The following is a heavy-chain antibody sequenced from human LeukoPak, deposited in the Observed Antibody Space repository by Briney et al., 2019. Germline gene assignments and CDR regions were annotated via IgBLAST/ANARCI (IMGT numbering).Heavy chain of an antibody. Sequence: PSETLSLTCTVSGGSISSYYWSWIRQPPGKGLEWIGYIYYSGTTNYNPSLKSRVTISVDTSKNQFSLKLSSVTAADTAVYYCARTSSSLGTVDYWGQGTLVTVSS. CDR1: GGSISSYY. J-gene: IGHJ4*02. V-gene: IGHV4-59*13. CDR3: ARTSSSLGTVDY. CDR2: IYYSGTT. D-gene: IGHD6-6*01.